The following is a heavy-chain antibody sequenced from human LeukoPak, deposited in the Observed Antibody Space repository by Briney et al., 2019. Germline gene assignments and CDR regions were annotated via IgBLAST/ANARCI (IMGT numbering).Heavy chain of an antibody. CDR2: SSSSSSYI. J-gene: IGHJ1*01. V-gene: IGHV3-21*01. CDR3: ARDRPARGRYCSSTSCYSEEYFQH. D-gene: IGHD2-2*01. Sequence: GGSLRLSCAASGFTLSSYSMNLVRQAPGKGLEWVSSSSSSSSYIYYADSVKGRFTISRDNAKNSLYLQMNSLRAEDTAVYYCARDRPARGRYCSSTSCYSEEYFQHWGQGTLVTVSS. CDR1: GFTLSSYS.